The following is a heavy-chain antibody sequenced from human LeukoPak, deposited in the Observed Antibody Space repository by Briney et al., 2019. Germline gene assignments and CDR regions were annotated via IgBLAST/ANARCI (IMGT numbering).Heavy chain of an antibody. CDR3: AKVPVTAMITGFFDY. D-gene: IGHD5-18*01. V-gene: IGHV3-30*18. CDR1: GFTLSSYA. Sequence: GGSLRLSCAASGFTLSSYAMHWVRQAPGKGLEWVAVLSYDGSNKYYADSVKGRFTISRDNSKNTLFLQMNSLRAEDTAVYYCAKVPVTAMITGFFDYWGQGTLVTVSS. CDR2: LSYDGSNK. J-gene: IGHJ4*02.